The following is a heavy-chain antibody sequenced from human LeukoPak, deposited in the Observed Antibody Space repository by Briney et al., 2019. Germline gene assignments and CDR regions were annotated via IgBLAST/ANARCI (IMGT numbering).Heavy chain of an antibody. Sequence: GGSLRLSCAASGFTFSSYGMHWVRQAPGKGLEWVAFIRYDGINKYYADSVKGRFTISRDNSKNTLYLQMNSLRAEDTAVYYCAKDTFYYGSGFDYWGQGTLVTVSS. V-gene: IGHV3-30*02. CDR2: IRYDGINK. D-gene: IGHD3-10*01. J-gene: IGHJ4*02. CDR1: GFTFSSYG. CDR3: AKDTFYYGSGFDY.